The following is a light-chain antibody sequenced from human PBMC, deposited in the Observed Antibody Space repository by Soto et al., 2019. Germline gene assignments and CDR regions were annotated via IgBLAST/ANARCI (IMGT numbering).Light chain of an antibody. Sequence: IQLTQSPSSLSASVGDRVTITCRASQDIAIYLAWYQQKPGEAPKLLIYAASRLQSGVPSRFSGSGSGTDFTLTITSLQPEDFATYYCQQANSFPPDFGQGTRLEIK. J-gene: IGKJ5*01. CDR2: AAS. CDR3: QQANSFPPD. V-gene: IGKV1-9*01. CDR1: QDIAIY.